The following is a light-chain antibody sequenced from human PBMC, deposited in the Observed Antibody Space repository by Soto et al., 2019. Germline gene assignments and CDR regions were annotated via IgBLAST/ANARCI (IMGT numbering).Light chain of an antibody. J-gene: IGKJ2*03. V-gene: IGKV1-5*01. Sequence: DIQMTQSPSTLSASVGDRVTITCRSSQSISFWLAWYQQKPGKAPKLLIYDASTLYSGVPSRFSGSRSGTEFTLTIGSLQPDDFASYYCQQYNSFAPYSFGQGTKLEI. CDR1: QSISFW. CDR2: DAS. CDR3: QQYNSFAPYS.